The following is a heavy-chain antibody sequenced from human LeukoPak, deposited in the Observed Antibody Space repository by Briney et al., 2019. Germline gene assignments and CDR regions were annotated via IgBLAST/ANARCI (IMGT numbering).Heavy chain of an antibody. D-gene: IGHD1-14*01. CDR1: GFTFSSYS. CDR3: ARGVSRYLFDS. Sequence: PGGSLRLSCAASGFTFSSYSLNWVRQAPGKGLEWISYISSTGTTIYYADSVKGRFTISRDNAKKSLCLQMNSLRAEDTAVYYCARGVSRYLFDSWGQGTLVTVSS. CDR2: ISSTGTTI. V-gene: IGHV3-48*01. J-gene: IGHJ5*01.